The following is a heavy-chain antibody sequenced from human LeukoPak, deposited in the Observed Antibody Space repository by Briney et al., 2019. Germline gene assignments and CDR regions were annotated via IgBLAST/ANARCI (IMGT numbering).Heavy chain of an antibody. J-gene: IGHJ4*02. CDR3: ARYCSGGSCYSGFDY. Sequence: SETLSLTCAVYGGSFSGYYWSWIRQPPGKGLEWIGEINHSGSTNYNPSLKSRVTISVDTSKNQFSLRLSSVTAADTAVYFCARYCSGGSCYSGFDYWGQGTLVTVPS. CDR2: INHSGST. V-gene: IGHV4-34*01. CDR1: GGSFSGYY. D-gene: IGHD2-15*01.